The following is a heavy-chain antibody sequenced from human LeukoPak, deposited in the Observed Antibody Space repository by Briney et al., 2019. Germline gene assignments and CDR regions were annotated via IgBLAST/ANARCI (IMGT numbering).Heavy chain of an antibody. J-gene: IGHJ5*02. CDR3: ARAGYFDSSLPALHWFDP. CDR1: GGSISSSSYY. CDR2: IYYSGST. V-gene: IGHV4-39*01. Sequence: SETLSLTCTVSGGSISSSSYYWGWIRQPPGKGLEWIGSIYYSGSTYYNPSLKSRVTISVDTSKNQFSLKLSSVTAPDTAVYYCARAGYFDSSLPALHWFDPWGQGTLVTVSS. D-gene: IGHD3-22*01.